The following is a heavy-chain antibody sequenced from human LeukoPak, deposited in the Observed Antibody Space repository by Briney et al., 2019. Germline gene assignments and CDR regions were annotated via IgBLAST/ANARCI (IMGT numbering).Heavy chain of an antibody. D-gene: IGHD3-22*01. CDR2: ISAYNGNT. Sequence: ASVKVSCKASGYTFTSYGISWVRQAPGQGLEWMGRISAYNGNTDYAQKLQGRVTMTTDTSTSTAYMELRSLRSDDTAVYYCAREWRYYYDSSGYSPGDYWGQGTLVTVSS. CDR3: AREWRYYYDSSGYSPGDY. V-gene: IGHV1-18*01. CDR1: GYTFTSYG. J-gene: IGHJ4*02.